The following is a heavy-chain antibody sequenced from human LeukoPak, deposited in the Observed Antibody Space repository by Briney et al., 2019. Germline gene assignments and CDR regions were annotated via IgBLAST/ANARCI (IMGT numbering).Heavy chain of an antibody. Sequence: GGSLRLSCAASGFTFSSYAMSWVRQAPGKGLEWVSAISGSGGSTYYADSVKGRFTISRDNSKHTPYLQMNSLRAEDTAVYYCAKGGVVEPTAYYYGMDVWGQGTTVTVSS. CDR2: ISGSGGST. CDR1: GFTFSSYA. V-gene: IGHV3-23*01. CDR3: AKGGVVEPTAYYYGMDV. D-gene: IGHD2-2*01. J-gene: IGHJ6*02.